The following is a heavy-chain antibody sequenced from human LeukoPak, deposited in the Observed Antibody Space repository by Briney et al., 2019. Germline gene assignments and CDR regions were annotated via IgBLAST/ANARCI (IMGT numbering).Heavy chain of an antibody. CDR1: GFTFDDYA. J-gene: IGHJ4*02. Sequence: GGSLRLSCAASGFTFDDYAMHWVRQAPGKGLEWVSGISWNSGSIGYADSVKGRFTISRDNAKNSLYLQMNSLRAEDTALYYCAKDISSSWYQHFDYWGQGTLVTVSS. CDR2: ISWNSGSI. CDR3: AKDISSSWYQHFDY. D-gene: IGHD6-13*01. V-gene: IGHV3-9*01.